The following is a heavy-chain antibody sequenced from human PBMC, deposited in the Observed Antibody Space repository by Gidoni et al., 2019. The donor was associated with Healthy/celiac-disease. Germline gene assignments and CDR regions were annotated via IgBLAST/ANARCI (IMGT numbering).Heavy chain of an antibody. CDR3: ARDPQDIVVVPAGGEGMDV. V-gene: IGHV3-11*01. J-gene: IGHJ6*02. CDR1: GFTFRDYY. Sequence: QVQLVESGGGLVKPGGSLILSCADSGFTFRDYYMSWIRQAPGKGLGWVSYISSSGSTRYYADSVKGRFTISRDNAKNSLYLQMNSLRAEDTAVYYCARDPQDIVVVPAGGEGMDVWGQGTTVTVSS. CDR2: ISSSGSTR. D-gene: IGHD2-2*01.